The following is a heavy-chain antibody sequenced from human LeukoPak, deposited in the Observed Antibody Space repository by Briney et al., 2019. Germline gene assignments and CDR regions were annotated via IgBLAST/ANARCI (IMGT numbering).Heavy chain of an antibody. J-gene: IGHJ4*02. V-gene: IGHV3-23*01. CDR3: AKGGGSSCYSPSDY. D-gene: IGHD2-15*01. Sequence: PGGSPRLSCGGSGFTFSSYAMSWVRQAPGKGLEWVSAISGSGTDTFYANSVKGRFTISRDNPKNTLYLQMNSLRAEDTAVYYCAKGGGSSCYSPSDYWGQGTLVTVSS. CDR1: GFTFSSYA. CDR2: ISGSGTDT.